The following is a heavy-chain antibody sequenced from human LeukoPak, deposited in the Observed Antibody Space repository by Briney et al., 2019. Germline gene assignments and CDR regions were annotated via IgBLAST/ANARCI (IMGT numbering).Heavy chain of an antibody. CDR1: GGSISSSSYY. J-gene: IGHJ4*02. Sequence: PSETLSLTCTVSGGSISSSSYYWGWIPQPPGKGLEWIGSIYYSGSTYYNPSLKSRVTISVDTSKNQFSLKLSSVTAADTAVYYCARLYYDFWSGYYTGYYFDYWGQGTLVTVSS. CDR3: ARLYYDFWSGYYTGYYFDY. D-gene: IGHD3-3*01. CDR2: IYYSGST. V-gene: IGHV4-39*01.